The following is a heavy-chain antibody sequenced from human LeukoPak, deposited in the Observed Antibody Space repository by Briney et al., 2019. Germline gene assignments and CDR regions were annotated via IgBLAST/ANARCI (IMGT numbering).Heavy chain of an antibody. J-gene: IGHJ4*02. CDR1: GYTLTELS. Sequence: ASVKVSCKVSGYTLTELSMHWVRQAPGKGLEWMGGFDPEDGETIYAQKFQGRVTMTEDTSTDTAYMGLSSLRSEDTAVYYCATGVTFAGYSSGWYPFDYWGQGTLVTVSS. D-gene: IGHD6-19*01. V-gene: IGHV1-24*01. CDR3: ATGVTFAGYSSGWYPFDY. CDR2: FDPEDGET.